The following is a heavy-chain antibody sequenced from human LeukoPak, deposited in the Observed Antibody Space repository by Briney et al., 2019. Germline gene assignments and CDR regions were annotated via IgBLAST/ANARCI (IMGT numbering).Heavy chain of an antibody. Sequence: SETLSLTCTVSGYSISSGYYWGWIRQPPGKGLVWIGSIYHSGSTYYNPSLKSRVTISVDTSKNQFSLKLSSVTAADTAVYYCARLVRYSSSWYFNYWGQGTLVTVSS. CDR3: ARLVRYSSSWYFNY. D-gene: IGHD6-13*01. V-gene: IGHV4-38-2*02. CDR1: GYSISSGYY. J-gene: IGHJ4*02. CDR2: IYHSGST.